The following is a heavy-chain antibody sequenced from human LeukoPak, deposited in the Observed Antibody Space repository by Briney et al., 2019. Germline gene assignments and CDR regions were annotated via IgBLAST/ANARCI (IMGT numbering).Heavy chain of an antibody. CDR2: IYTSGST. D-gene: IGHD2-2*01. CDR3: ARTRYCSSTSCYSSLDP. V-gene: IGHV4-4*07. Sequence: SETLSLTCTVSGGSISSYYWSWIRQPAGKGLEWIGRIYTSGSTNYNPSLKSRVTMSVDTSKNQFSLKLSSVTAADTAVYYCARTRYCSSTSCYSSLDPWGQGTLVTVSS. CDR1: GGSISSYY. J-gene: IGHJ5*02.